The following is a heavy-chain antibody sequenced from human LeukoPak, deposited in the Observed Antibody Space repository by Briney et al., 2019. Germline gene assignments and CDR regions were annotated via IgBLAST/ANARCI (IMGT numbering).Heavy chain of an antibody. CDR1: GGSINSGNYY. CDR2: IYYSGST. CDR3: ARDHPDYGWIDP. J-gene: IGHJ5*02. V-gene: IGHV4-61*01. Sequence: SSETLSLTCSVSGGSINSGNYYWGWIRQPPGKGLEWIGYIYYSGSTNYNPSLKSRVTISVDTSKNQFSLKLSSVTAADTAVYYCARDHPDYGWIDPWGQGTLVTVSS. D-gene: IGHD3-10*01.